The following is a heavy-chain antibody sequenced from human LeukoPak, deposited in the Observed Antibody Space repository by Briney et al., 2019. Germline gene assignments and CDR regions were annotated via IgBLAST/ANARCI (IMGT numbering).Heavy chain of an antibody. V-gene: IGHV3-33*01. CDR1: GFTFSSYG. Sequence: GRSLRLSCAASGFTFSSYGMHWVRQAPGKGLEWVAFIWHDGSNKYYADSVKGRFTISRDNSKNTLYLQMNSLRAEDTAVYYCVRERTAEPLAAAAPAYWGQGTLVTVSS. CDR3: VRERTAEPLAAAAPAY. CDR2: IWHDGSNK. J-gene: IGHJ4*02. D-gene: IGHD6-13*01.